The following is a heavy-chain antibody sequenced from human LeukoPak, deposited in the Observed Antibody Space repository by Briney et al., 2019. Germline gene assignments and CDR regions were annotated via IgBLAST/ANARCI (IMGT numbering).Heavy chain of an antibody. CDR3: ARDRYYYDSSGYGLWFDP. Sequence: SETLSLTCAVSGRSMSSSHWWSWVRQSPDKGLEWIGEIDHSGKTNYNASLKSRVTMSVDTSKNQFSLKLSSVTAADTAVYYCARDRYYYDSSGYGLWFDPWGQGTLVTVSS. J-gene: IGHJ5*02. D-gene: IGHD3-22*01. CDR1: GRSMSSSHW. V-gene: IGHV4-4*02. CDR2: IDHSGKT.